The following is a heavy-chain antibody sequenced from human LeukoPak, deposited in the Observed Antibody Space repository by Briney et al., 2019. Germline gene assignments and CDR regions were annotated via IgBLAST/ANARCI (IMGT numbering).Heavy chain of an antibody. CDR1: GGSISSYY. CDR3: ARSFYYYGSGSYFDY. CDR2: IYYSGSI. J-gene: IGHJ4*02. V-gene: IGHV4-59*08. Sequence: SETLSLTCTVSGGSISSYYWGWIRPPPGKGLEWIGYIYYSGSINYNPSLKSRVTISVDTSKNQFSLKLSSVTAADTAVYYCARSFYYYGSGSYFDYWGQGTLVTVSS. D-gene: IGHD3-10*01.